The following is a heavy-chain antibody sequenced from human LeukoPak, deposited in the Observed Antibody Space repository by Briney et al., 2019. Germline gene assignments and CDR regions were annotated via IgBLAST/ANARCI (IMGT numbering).Heavy chain of an antibody. Sequence: SETLSLTCSFYGGSFSGYYWSWVRQPPGKGLEWIGEINHSGGTNYGPSLKSRVTISLDTSKNQFSLKLSSVTAADTAVYYCARGRAFFDWGQGTLVTVSS. CDR2: INHSGGT. CDR3: ARGRAFFD. J-gene: IGHJ4*02. CDR1: GGSFSGYY. V-gene: IGHV4-34*01. D-gene: IGHD3-3*02.